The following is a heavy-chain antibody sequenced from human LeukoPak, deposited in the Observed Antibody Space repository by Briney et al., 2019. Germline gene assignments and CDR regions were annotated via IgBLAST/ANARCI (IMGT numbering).Heavy chain of an antibody. CDR2: INWNGGST. J-gene: IGHJ4*02. CDR1: GFTFDDYG. V-gene: IGHV3-20*04. Sequence: GGSLRLSCAASGFTFDDYGMSWVRQAPGKWLEWVSGINWNGGSTGYADSVKGRFTISRDNAKNSLYLQMNSLRAEDTALYYCARVTSRSGYSGSYYYFDYWGQGTLVTVSS. D-gene: IGHD1-26*01. CDR3: ARVTSRSGYSGSYYYFDY.